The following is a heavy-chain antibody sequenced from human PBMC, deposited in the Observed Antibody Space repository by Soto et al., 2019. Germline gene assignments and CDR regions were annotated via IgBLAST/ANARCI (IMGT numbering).Heavy chain of an antibody. V-gene: IGHV3-21*01. Sequence: EVQLVESGGGLVKPGGSLRLSCAASGFTFSSYSMNWIRQAPGKGLEWVSSISSSSSYIYYADSVKGRFTISRDNAKNSLYLQVNSLRAEDTAVYYCAREGIAAALDYWGQGTLVTVSS. CDR1: GFTFSSYS. D-gene: IGHD6-13*01. CDR3: AREGIAAALDY. J-gene: IGHJ4*02. CDR2: ISSSSSYI.